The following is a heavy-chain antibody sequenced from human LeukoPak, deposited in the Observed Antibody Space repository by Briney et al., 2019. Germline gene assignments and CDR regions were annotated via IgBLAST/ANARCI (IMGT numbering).Heavy chain of an antibody. Sequence: ASVKVSCKASGYTFTSYGISWVRQAPGQGLEWMGWISGYNGNTNYAQKFQGRVTMTIDTSTSTLYMELRSLRSDDTAVYYCARNSWGVPASMFDYYYYMDVWGKGTTVTVSS. J-gene: IGHJ6*03. CDR1: GYTFTSYG. CDR3: ARNSWGVPASMFDYYYYMDV. D-gene: IGHD2-2*01. V-gene: IGHV1-18*01. CDR2: ISGYNGNT.